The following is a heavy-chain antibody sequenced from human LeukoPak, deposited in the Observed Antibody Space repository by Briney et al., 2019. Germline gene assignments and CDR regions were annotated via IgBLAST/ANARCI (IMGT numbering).Heavy chain of an antibody. V-gene: IGHV1-18*01. D-gene: IGHD2-2*02. CDR3: ARGLVPAAICWWFDP. CDR2: ISAYNGNT. Sequence: ASVKVSCKASGYTFTSYGISWVRQAPGQGLEWMGWISAYNGNTNYAQKLQGRVIMTTDTSTSTAYMELRSLRSDDTAVYYCARGLVPAAICWWFDPWGQGTLVTVSS. CDR1: GYTFTSYG. J-gene: IGHJ5*02.